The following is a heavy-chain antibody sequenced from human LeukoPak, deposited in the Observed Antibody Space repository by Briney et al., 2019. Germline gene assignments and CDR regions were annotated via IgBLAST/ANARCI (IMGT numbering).Heavy chain of an antibody. J-gene: IGHJ4*02. CDR2: ISAYNGNT. CDR3: ARDWPAYYYDSSGLPLDY. Sequence: ASVKVSCKASGYTFTNYGISWVRQAPGQGLEWMGWISAYNGNTNYAQKLQGRVTMTTDTSTSTAYMELRSLRSDDTAVYYCARDWPAYYYDSSGLPLDYWGQGTLVTVSS. CDR1: GYTFTNYG. V-gene: IGHV1-18*01. D-gene: IGHD3-22*01.